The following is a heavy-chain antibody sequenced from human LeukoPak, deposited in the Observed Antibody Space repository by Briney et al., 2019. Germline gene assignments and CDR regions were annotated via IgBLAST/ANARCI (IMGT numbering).Heavy chain of an antibody. CDR1: GFXFDDYA. D-gene: IGHD2-15*01. CDR2: IRSKAYGGTT. J-gene: IGHJ6*02. V-gene: IGHV3-49*04. CDR3: TRDWGGGGRINGMDV. Sequence: GGSLRLSCPASGFXFDDYALSWVRQAPGKGLEWLGFIRSKAYGGTTEYAASVKGRFTISRDDSKSIAYLQMNSLKTEDTAVYYCTRDWGGGGRINGMDVWGQGTTVTVSS.